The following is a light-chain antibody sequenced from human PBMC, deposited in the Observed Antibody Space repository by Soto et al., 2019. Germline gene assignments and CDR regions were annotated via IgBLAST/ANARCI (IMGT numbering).Light chain of an antibody. CDR2: DVS. V-gene: IGLV2-11*01. J-gene: IGLJ1*01. Sequence: QSALNQPASVSGSPGQSITISCTGTSSDVGGYNYVSWYQQHPGKAPKLMIYDVSKRPSGFPDRFSGSKSGNTASLTISGLQAEDEADYYCCSYAGSYTFEVFGTGTKVTVL. CDR1: SSDVGGYNY. CDR3: CSYAGSYTFEV.